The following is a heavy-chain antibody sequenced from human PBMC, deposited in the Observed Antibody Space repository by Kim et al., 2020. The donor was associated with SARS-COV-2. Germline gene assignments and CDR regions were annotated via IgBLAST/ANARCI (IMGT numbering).Heavy chain of an antibody. J-gene: IGHJ4*02. CDR2: ISYDGSNK. Sequence: GGSLRLSCAASGFTFSSYGMHWVRQAPGKGLEWVAVISYDGSNKYYADSVKGRFTISRDNSKNTLYLQMNSLRAEDTAVYYCAKDRLPQLGGGFDYWGQGTLVTVSS. CDR3: AKDRLPQLGGGFDY. D-gene: IGHD1-1*01. V-gene: IGHV3-30*18. CDR1: GFTFSSYG.